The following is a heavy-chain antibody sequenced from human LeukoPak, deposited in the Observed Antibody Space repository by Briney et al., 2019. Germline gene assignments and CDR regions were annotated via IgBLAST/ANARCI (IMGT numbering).Heavy chain of an antibody. J-gene: IGHJ3*02. Sequence: SVKVSCKASGGTFSSYAISWVRQAPGQGLEWMGRIIPIFGTANYAQKFQGRVTITADKSTSTAYMELSSLRSEDTAVYYCARVGYDSSGDAFDIRGKGTMVTVSS. V-gene: IGHV1-69*06. CDR1: GGTFSSYA. D-gene: IGHD3-22*01. CDR2: IIPIFGTA. CDR3: ARVGYDSSGDAFDI.